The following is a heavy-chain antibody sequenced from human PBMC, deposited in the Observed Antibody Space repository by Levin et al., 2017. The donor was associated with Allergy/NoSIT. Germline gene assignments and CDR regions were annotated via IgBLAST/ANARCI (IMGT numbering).Heavy chain of an antibody. CDR3: ARGYCSGGSCYGFDAFDI. D-gene: IGHD2-15*01. Sequence: PGASVKVSCKASGYTFTSYYMHWVRQAPGQGLEWMGIINPSGGSTSYAQKFQGRVTMTRDTSTSTVYMELSSLRSEDTAVYYCARGYCSGGSCYGFDAFDIWGQGTMVTVSS. J-gene: IGHJ3*02. CDR1: GYTFTSYY. V-gene: IGHV1-46*01. CDR2: INPSGGST.